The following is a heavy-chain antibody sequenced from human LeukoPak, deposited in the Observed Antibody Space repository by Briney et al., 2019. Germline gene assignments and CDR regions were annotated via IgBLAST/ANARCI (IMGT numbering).Heavy chain of an antibody. CDR1: GFTFSSYD. CDR3: ARGHTYYDFWSGEKYNWFDP. D-gene: IGHD3-3*01. J-gene: IGHJ5*02. Sequence: GGSLRLSCAASGFTFSSYDMHWVRQATGEGLEWVSAIGTAGDTYYPGSVKGRFTISRENAKNSLYLQMNSLRAGDTAVYYCARGHTYYDFWSGEKYNWFDPWGQGTLVTVSS. CDR2: IGTAGDT. V-gene: IGHV3-13*01.